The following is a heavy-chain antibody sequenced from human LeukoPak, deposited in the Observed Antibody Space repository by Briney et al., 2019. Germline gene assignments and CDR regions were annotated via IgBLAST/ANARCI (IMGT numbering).Heavy chain of an antibody. V-gene: IGHV1-18*01. D-gene: IGHD3-22*01. CDR1: GYTFTNYH. J-gene: IGHJ4*02. CDR3: TRAPPGMTMMTDY. CDR2: VSTNYGNT. Sequence: ASVKVSCKASGYTFTNYHIAWVRQAPGQGLEWMGWVSTNYGNTVYAQRLRGRVTMTTDTSTSVAYMELRSLTSDDTAVYYCTRAPPGMTMMTDYWGQGTLVTVSS.